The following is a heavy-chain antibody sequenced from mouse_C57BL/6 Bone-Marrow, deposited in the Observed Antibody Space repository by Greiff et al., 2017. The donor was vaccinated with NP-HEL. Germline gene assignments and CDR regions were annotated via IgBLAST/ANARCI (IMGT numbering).Heavy chain of an antibody. CDR3: AVIYYDYDGFDY. V-gene: IGHV1-81*01. CDR2: IYPRSGNT. J-gene: IGHJ2*01. Sequence: QVQLQQSGAELARPGASVKLSCKASGYTFTSYGISWVKQRTGQGLEWIGEIYPRSGNTYYNEKFKGKATLTADKYSSTAYMKLRSLTYEDSAVYFCAVIYYDYDGFDYWGQGTTLTVSS. D-gene: IGHD2-4*01. CDR1: GYTFTSYG.